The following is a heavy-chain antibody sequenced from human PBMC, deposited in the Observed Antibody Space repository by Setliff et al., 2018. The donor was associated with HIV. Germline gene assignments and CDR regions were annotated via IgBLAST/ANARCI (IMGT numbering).Heavy chain of an antibody. V-gene: IGHV3-21*01. D-gene: IGHD2-2*01. J-gene: IGHJ4*02. CDR3: ARGYCSSTSCRYYLDY. CDR1: GFTFTSYS. CDR2: ISSTSSYI. Sequence: PGGSLRLSCAASGFTFTSYSVNWVRQAPGKGLEWVSSISSTSSYIYYADSVKGRFTISRDNAKNSLYLQMNSLRAEDTAVYYCARGYCSSTSCRYYLDYWGQGTLVTVSS.